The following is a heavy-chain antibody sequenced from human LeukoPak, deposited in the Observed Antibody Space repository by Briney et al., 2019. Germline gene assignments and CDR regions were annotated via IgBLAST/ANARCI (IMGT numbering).Heavy chain of an antibody. CDR1: GFTFSSYG. Sequence: PGRSLRLSCAASGFTFSSYGMHWVRQAPGKGLEWVAVISYDGSNKYYADSVKGRFTISRDNSKNTLYLQMNSLGAEDTAVYYCAKDRRDRITIFYWGQGTLVTVSS. CDR3: AKDRRDRITIFY. V-gene: IGHV3-30*18. D-gene: IGHD3-9*01. CDR2: ISYDGSNK. J-gene: IGHJ4*02.